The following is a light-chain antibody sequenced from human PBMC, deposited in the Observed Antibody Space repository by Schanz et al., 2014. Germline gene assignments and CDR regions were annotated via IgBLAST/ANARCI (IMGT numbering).Light chain of an antibody. CDR2: DVT. CDR3: SSYAGSNNLV. Sequence: QSALTQPPSASGSPGQSVTISCTGTSSDVGAYNYVSWYQQHPGKAPKLIISDVTRRPSGVPDRFSGSKSGNTASLTVSWLQAEDEAVYYCSSYAGSNNLVFGGGTKLTV. J-gene: IGLJ2*01. CDR1: SSDVGAYNY. V-gene: IGLV2-8*01.